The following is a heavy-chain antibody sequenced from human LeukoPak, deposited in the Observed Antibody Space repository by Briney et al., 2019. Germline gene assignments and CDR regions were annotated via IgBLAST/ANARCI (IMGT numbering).Heavy chain of an antibody. Sequence: ASVKVSCKASGYTFTSYGISWVRQAPGQGLEWMGWISAYNGNTNYAQKLQGRVTMTTGTSTSTAYMELRSLRSDDTAVYYCARGAPGSYYDILTGYPYYFDYWGQGTLVTVSS. V-gene: IGHV1-18*01. CDR3: ARGAPGSYYDILTGYPYYFDY. CDR2: ISAYNGNT. CDR1: GYTFTSYG. D-gene: IGHD3-9*01. J-gene: IGHJ4*02.